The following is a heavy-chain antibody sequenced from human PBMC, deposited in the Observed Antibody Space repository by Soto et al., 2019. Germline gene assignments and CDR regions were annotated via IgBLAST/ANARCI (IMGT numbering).Heavy chain of an antibody. Sequence: SETLSLTCTVSGGSISSYYWSWIRQPPGKGLEWIGYIYYSGSTNYNPSLKSRVTISVDTSKNQFSLKLSSVTAADTAVYYCARSTYGDYVYDAFDIWGQGTMVTVSS. J-gene: IGHJ3*02. CDR2: IYYSGST. CDR1: GGSISSYY. CDR3: ARSTYGDYVYDAFDI. D-gene: IGHD4-17*01. V-gene: IGHV4-59*01.